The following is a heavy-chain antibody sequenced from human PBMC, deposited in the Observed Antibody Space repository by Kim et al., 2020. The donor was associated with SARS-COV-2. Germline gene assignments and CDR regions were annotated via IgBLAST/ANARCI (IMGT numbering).Heavy chain of an antibody. Sequence: YYPVSVKGRFTISRENAKNSLYLQMNSLRAGDTAVYYCARGVAAAGPIDYWGQGTLVTVSS. CDR3: ARGVAAAGPIDY. D-gene: IGHD6-13*01. V-gene: IGHV3-13*01. J-gene: IGHJ4*02.